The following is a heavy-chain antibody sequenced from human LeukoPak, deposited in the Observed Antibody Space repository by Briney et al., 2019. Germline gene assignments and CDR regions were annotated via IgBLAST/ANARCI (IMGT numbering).Heavy chain of an antibody. J-gene: IGHJ6*03. V-gene: IGHV3-30*03. CDR2: ISYDGSNK. CDR3: ARGLPLYCSGGSCYYYYYYMDV. Sequence: GGSLRLSCSASGFTFSDYDMNWVRQAPGKGLEWVAVISYDGSNKYYADSVKGRFTISRDNSKNTLYLQMNSLRAEDTAVYYCARGLPLYCSGGSCYYYYYYMDVWGKGTTVTVSS. CDR1: GFTFSDYD. D-gene: IGHD2-15*01.